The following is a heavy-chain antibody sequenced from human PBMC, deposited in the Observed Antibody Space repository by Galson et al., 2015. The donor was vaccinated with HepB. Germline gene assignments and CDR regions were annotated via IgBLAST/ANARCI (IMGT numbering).Heavy chain of an antibody. D-gene: IGHD4-11*01. J-gene: IGHJ2*01. CDR1: GDSITSGGYY. CDR2: IFASGST. CDR3: ASLRLGTKDFDL. V-gene: IGHV4-61*02. Sequence: TLSLTCTVSGDSITSGGYYWSWIRQPAGKGLEWIGRIFASGSTNYNPSLKSRVTMSVDTSKNQFSLKLTSMTAADTAVYYCASLRLGTKDFDLWGRGTLVTVSS.